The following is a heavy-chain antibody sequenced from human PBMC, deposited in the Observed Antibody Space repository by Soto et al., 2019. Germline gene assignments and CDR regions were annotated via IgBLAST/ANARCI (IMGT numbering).Heavy chain of an antibody. J-gene: IGHJ6*02. D-gene: IGHD2-15*01. V-gene: IGHV1-69*13. CDR2: IIPMFGTA. Sequence: ASVKVSCKTSGGTFSSYAISWVRQAPGQGLEWMGGIIPMFGTANYAQKFQGRVTFTGDESTSTAYMELSSLRSEDTAVYYCARDSGSASRYYYYGMDVWGQGTTVTVSS. CDR3: ARDSGSASRYYYYGMDV. CDR1: GGTFSSYA.